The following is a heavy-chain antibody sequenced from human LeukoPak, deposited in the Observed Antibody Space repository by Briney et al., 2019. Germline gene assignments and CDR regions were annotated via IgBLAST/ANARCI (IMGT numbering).Heavy chain of an antibody. V-gene: IGHV3-23*01. CDR2: IINSGGST. J-gene: IGHJ6*03. CDR3: AKEVVVVGYMDV. D-gene: IGHD2-2*01. CDR1: GFTFSSYA. Sequence: PGGSLRLSCAASGFTFSSYAMSWVRQAPGKGLEWVSTIINSGGSTYYADSVKGRFTISRDNSKNTLYLQMNSLRAEDTAVYYCAKEVVVVGYMDVWGKGTTVTVSS.